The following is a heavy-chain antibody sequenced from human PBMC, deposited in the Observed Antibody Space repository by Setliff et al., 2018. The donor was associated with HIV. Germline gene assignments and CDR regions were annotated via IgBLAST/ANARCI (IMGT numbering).Heavy chain of an antibody. D-gene: IGHD3-22*01. CDR1: GFTFSSYG. V-gene: IGHV3-30*02. CDR2: IRYDGSNK. CDR3: AKDLDYDSSGYFLY. Sequence: PGGSLRLSCAASGFTFSSYGMHWVRQAPGKGLEWVAFIRYDGSNKYYADSVKGRFTISRDNSKNTLYLQMNGLRAEDTAVYYCAKDLDYDSSGYFLYWGQGTLVTVSS. J-gene: IGHJ4*02.